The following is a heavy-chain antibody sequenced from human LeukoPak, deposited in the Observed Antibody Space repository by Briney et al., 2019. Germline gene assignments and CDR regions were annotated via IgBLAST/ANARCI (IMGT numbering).Heavy chain of an antibody. D-gene: IGHD6-19*01. V-gene: IGHV3-48*03. J-gene: IGHJ4*02. CDR3: ARGGIAVAEFYFDY. CDR1: GFTFSSYE. Sequence: GGSLRLSCAASGFTFSSYEMNWVRQAPGKGLEWVSYISSSGNPLYYGDSVKGRFTISTHNPKNSLYLQKNSRRAEDRAVYYCARGGIAVAEFYFDYWGQGNLVTVSS. CDR2: ISSSGNPL.